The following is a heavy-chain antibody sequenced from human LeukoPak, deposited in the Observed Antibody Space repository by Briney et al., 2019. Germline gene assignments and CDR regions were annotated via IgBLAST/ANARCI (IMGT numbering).Heavy chain of an antibody. D-gene: IGHD3/OR15-3a*01. J-gene: IGHJ4*02. CDR2: IYYSGST. Sequence: SETLSLTCTVSGGSISSYYWSWIRQPPGKGLEWIGYIYYSGSTNYNPSLKSRVTISVDTSKNQFSLKLSPVTAAHTAVHSVARGTGGGPDPEPDYWGQGTLVTVSS. CDR3: ARGTGGGPDPEPDY. V-gene: IGHV4-59*01. CDR1: GGSISSYY.